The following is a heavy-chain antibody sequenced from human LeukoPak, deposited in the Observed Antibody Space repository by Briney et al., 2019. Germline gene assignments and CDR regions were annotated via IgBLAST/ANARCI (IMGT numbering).Heavy chain of an antibody. D-gene: IGHD6-13*01. V-gene: IGHV4-59*08. Sequence: SETLSLTCTVSGGSISSYYWSWIRQPPGKGLEWIGYIYYSGSTNYNPSLKSRVTISVDTSKNQFSLKLSSVTAADTAVYYCARLAAGKGGDYWGQGTLVTVSS. CDR2: IYYSGST. J-gene: IGHJ4*02. CDR3: ARLAAGKGGDY. CDR1: GGSISSYY.